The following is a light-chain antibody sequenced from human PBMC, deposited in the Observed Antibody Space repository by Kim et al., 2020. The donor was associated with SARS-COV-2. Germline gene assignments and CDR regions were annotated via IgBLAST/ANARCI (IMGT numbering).Light chain of an antibody. CDR1: RPIGSW. Sequence: DIQMTQSPSTLSASVGDRVTITCRASRPIGSWLAWYQQKPGKAPNLLIYKASTLESGVPSRFSGSGSGTEFTLTISSLQPDDFATYNGKKKDRIWTFGQRSKVDIK. CDR2: KAS. CDR3: KKKDRIWT. J-gene: IGKJ1*01. V-gene: IGKV1-5*03.